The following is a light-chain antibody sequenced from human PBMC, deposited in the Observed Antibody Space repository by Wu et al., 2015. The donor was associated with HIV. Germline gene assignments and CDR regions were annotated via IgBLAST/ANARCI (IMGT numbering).Light chain of an antibody. J-gene: IGKJ4*01. CDR3: QRYGYSASLL. V-gene: IGKV3D-15*01. CDR2: GAS. Sequence: EIVMTQSPATLSVSPGERATLSCRASQNVGIKLAWYQQQPGQAPRLLIYGASTRATGIPDRFSGSGSGTDFTLTISSLEPEDFAMYHCQRYGYSASLLFGGGTK. CDR1: QNVGIK.